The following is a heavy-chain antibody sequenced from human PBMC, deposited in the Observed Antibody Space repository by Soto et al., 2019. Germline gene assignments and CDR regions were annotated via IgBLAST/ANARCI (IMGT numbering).Heavy chain of an antibody. J-gene: IGHJ4*02. CDR1: GFTFSDYY. D-gene: IGHD6-13*01. CDR2: INSDGSTI. V-gene: IGHV3-74*01. Sequence: GGSLRLSCAASGFTFSDYYMSWIRQAPGKGLEWVSRINSDGSTITYADSVKGRFTMSRDNAKNTLYLQMSSLRAEDTAVYYCARDYGYGGASSLPHYFDHWGQGTPVTVSS. CDR3: ARDYGYGGASSLPHYFDH.